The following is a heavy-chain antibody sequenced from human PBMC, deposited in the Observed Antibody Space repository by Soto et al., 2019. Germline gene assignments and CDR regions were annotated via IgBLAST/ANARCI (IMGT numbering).Heavy chain of an antibody. J-gene: IGHJ6*02. CDR2: IIPIFGTA. Sequence: SAKGSCQSSGETFISYAISWVRQAPVQGLEWMGGIIPIFGTANYAQKFQGRVTITADESKNQFSLKLSSVTTTDTAVYYCARGLVIRPYYYHGMDVWGQGTTVTVSS. CDR1: GETFISYA. D-gene: IGHD3-9*01. V-gene: IGHV1-69*01. CDR3: ARGLVIRPYYYHGMDV.